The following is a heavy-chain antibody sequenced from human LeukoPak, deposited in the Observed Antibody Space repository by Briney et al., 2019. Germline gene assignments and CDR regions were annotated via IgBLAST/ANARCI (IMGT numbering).Heavy chain of an antibody. J-gene: IGHJ4*02. CDR3: VRDGDVYNFDH. D-gene: IGHD5-24*01. Sequence: GGSLRLSCAASGFTFRSHWMHWVRQAPGKGLVWVSRIKGDESYTNHADSVKGRFTISRDNAKNTLYLQMTSLRAEDTAIYYRVRDGDVYNFDHWGQGTLVTVSS. CDR1: GFTFRSHW. CDR2: IKGDESYT. V-gene: IGHV3-74*01.